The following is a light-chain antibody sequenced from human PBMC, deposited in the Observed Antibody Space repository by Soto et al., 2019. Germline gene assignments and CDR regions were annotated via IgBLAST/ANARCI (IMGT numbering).Light chain of an antibody. CDR3: NSYTSGSTGV. CDR2: EVS. J-gene: IGLJ1*01. V-gene: IGLV2-14*01. CDR1: SSDVGGYNY. Sequence: QSALTQPASVSGSPGQSITISCTGTSSDVGGYNYVSWYQQHPGKAPKLLIYEVSNRPSGVSNRFSGSKSGNTASLTISGLQAEDEADYYCNSYTSGSTGVFGTGTKLTVL.